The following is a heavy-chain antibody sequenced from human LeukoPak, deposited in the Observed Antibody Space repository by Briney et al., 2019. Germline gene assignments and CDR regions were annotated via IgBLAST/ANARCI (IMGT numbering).Heavy chain of an antibody. CDR1: GYTFTGYY. CDR2: INPNSGGT. Sequence: GASVKVSCKASGYTFTGYYIHWVRQAPGQGLEWMGRINPNSGGTNYAQKFQGRATMTRDTSISTAYMELSRLRSDDTAVYYCARGYYDFWIGIYIGIVELMGYWGQGTLVTVSS. CDR3: ARGYYDFWIGIYIGIVELMGY. J-gene: IGHJ4*02. D-gene: IGHD3-3*01. V-gene: IGHV1-2*06.